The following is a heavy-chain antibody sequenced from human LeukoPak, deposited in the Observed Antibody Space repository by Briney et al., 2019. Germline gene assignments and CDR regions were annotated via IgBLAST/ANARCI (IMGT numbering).Heavy chain of an antibody. D-gene: IGHD4-17*01. J-gene: IGHJ4*02. CDR3: ARDREVTTEYYFDY. Sequence: PSETLSLTCTVSGGSISSYYWSWIRQPAGKGLEWIGRIYTSGSTNYNPSLKSRVTMSVDTSKNQFSLKLSSVTAADTAVYYCARDREVTTEYYFDYWGQGTLVTVSS. V-gene: IGHV4-4*07. CDR1: GGSISSYY. CDR2: IYTSGST.